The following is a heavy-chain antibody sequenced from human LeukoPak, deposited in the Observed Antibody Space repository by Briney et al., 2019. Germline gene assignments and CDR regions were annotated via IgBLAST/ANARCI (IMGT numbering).Heavy chain of an antibody. Sequence: ASVEVSCKASGYTFTSYGISWVRQAPGQGREWMGWVSAYNGNTNYAQKLQGRVTMTTDTSTSTAYMELRSLRSDDTAVYYCARDPSVRSSGYWFDPWGQGTLVTVSS. J-gene: IGHJ5*02. CDR3: ARDPSVRSSGYWFDP. CDR2: VSAYNGNT. CDR1: GYTFTSYG. D-gene: IGHD3-22*01. V-gene: IGHV1-18*01.